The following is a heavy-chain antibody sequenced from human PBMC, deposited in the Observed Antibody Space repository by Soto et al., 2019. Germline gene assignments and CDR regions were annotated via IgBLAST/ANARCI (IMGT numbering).Heavy chain of an antibody. Sequence: GGSLRLSCAASGFTFSSHGMHWVRQAPGKGLEWVAVIWYDGSNKYYADSVKGRFTISRDNSKNTLYLQMNSLRAEDTAVYYCARDRHVLRYFDWLWSFDYWGQGTLVTVSS. CDR3: ARDRHVLRYFDWLWSFDY. CDR1: GFTFSSHG. J-gene: IGHJ4*02. V-gene: IGHV3-33*01. CDR2: IWYDGSNK. D-gene: IGHD3-9*01.